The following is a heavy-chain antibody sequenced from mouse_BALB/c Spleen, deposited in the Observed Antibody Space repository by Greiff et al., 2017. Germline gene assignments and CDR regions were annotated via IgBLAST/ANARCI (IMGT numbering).Heavy chain of an antibody. V-gene: IGHV1-26*01. Sequence: EVKLMESGPELVKPGASVKMSCKASGYTFTDYYMKWVKRSHGKSLEWIGDINPNNGDTFYNQKFKGKATLTVDKSSSTAYMQLNSLTSEDSAVYYCARREGYDIVCYWGQGTTLTVSS. J-gene: IGHJ2*01. CDR1: GYTFTDYY. CDR3: ARREGYDIVCY. D-gene: IGHD2-2*01. CDR2: INPNNGDT.